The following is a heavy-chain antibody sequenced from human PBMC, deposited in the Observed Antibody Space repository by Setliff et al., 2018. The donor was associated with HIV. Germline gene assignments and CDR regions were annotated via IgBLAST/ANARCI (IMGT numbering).Heavy chain of an antibody. CDR1: GGSFSGCY. Sequence: PSETLSLTCAVYGGSFSGCYWTWIRQPPGKGLEWMGEINNSGSTNYSPSLKSRVTISVDTSKKQFSLRLDSVTAADTALYYCATYSYGSLVGDAFDVWGQGTMVTVTS. D-gene: IGHD5-18*01. V-gene: IGHV4-34*01. CDR2: INNSGST. CDR3: ATYSYGSLVGDAFDV. J-gene: IGHJ3*01.